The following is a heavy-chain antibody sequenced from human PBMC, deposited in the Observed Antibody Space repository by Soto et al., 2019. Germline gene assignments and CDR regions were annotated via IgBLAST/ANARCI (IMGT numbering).Heavy chain of an antibody. J-gene: IGHJ4*02. CDR3: ARAPMERYFDWYFDH. D-gene: IGHD3-9*01. CDR2: ISGTGGTT. CDR1: GFTFRSHA. V-gene: IGHV3-23*01. Sequence: EVQLLESGGGLVQPGGSLRLSCVGSGFTFRSHALTWVRQSPGKGLEWVGGISGTGGTTYYGDSMRGRFTISRDNSKETLNLQMDSLRPEDTAIYFCARAPMERYFDWYFDHWGQGSLVIVTS.